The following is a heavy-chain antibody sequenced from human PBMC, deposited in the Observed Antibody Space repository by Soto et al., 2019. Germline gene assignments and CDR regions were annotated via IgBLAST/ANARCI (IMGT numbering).Heavy chain of an antibody. CDR2: IWYDGSNK. CDR1: GFTFSSYG. CDR3: ARDRGRWLQFTAFDI. Sequence: VGSLRLSCAASGFTFSSYGMHWVRQAPGKGLEWVAVIWYDGSNKYYADSVKGRFTISRDNSKNTLYLQMNSLRAEDTAVYYCARDRGRWLQFTAFDIWGQGTMVTVSS. D-gene: IGHD5-12*01. V-gene: IGHV3-33*01. J-gene: IGHJ3*02.